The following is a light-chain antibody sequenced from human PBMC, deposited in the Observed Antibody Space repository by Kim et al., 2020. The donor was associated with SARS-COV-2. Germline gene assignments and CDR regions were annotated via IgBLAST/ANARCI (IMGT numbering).Light chain of an antibody. J-gene: IGLJ3*02. CDR1: SSNIGSDY. CDR3: AAWDDSLSGWL. V-gene: IGLV1-47*01. Sequence: GQKVTIPCSGSSSNIGSDYVYWYQQLPGTATKLLIYRNNQRPSGVPDRFSGTKSGTSASLAISGLRSEDEADYYCAAWDDSLSGWLFGGGTQLTVL. CDR2: RNN.